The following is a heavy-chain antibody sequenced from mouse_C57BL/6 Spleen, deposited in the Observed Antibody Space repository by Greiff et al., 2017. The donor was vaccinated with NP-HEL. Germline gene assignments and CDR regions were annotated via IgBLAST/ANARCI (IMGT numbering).Heavy chain of an antibody. CDR3: ARSGLLLCFDY. V-gene: IGHV1-50*01. D-gene: IGHD2-3*01. CDR2: IDPSDSYT. Sequence: QVQLQQPGAELVKPGASVKLSCKASGYTFTSYWMQWVKQRPGQGLEWIGEIDPSDSYTNYNQKFKGKATLTVDTSSSTAYMQLSSLTSEDSAVYYCARSGLLLCFDYWGQGTTLTVSS. J-gene: IGHJ2*01. CDR1: GYTFTSYW.